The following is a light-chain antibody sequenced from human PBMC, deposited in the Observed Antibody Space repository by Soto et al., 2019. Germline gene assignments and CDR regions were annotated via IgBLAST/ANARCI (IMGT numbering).Light chain of an antibody. V-gene: IGLV2-14*01. J-gene: IGLJ3*02. Sequence: QSVLTQPASVSGSPGQSITISCTGTSSDVGGYNYVSWYQQHPGKAPKLMIYEVSNRPSGVSNRFSGSKSGNTASLTISGLQAEDEAYYYCSSYTSSSTPVFGGGTKLTVL. CDR2: EVS. CDR1: SSDVGGYNY. CDR3: SSYTSSSTPV.